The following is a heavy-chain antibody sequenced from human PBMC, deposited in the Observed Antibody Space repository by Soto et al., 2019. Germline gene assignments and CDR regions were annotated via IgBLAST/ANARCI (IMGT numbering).Heavy chain of an antibody. CDR3: AKVSRKGSAIDFDY. CDR2: VNPNNGDT. Sequence: QVQLVQSGAELKKPGASVKVSCKASGYTFSNYDMNWVRQATGQGPEWIGWVNPNNGDTGYAQKLQGRVTLTTAISTTAAYMELTRLRSEDTANYYCAKVSRKGSAIDFDYWGQGTLITVSS. J-gene: IGHJ4*02. V-gene: IGHV1-8*01. CDR1: GYTFSNYD. D-gene: IGHD3-10*01.